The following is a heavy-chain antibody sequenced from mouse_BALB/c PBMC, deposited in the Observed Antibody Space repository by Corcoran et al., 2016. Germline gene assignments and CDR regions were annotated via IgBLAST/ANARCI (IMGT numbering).Heavy chain of an antibody. V-gene: IGHV1-9*01. CDR2: ILPGSGST. J-gene: IGHJ3*01. D-gene: IGHD2-14*01. CDR1: GYTFSSYW. Sequence: QVQLQQSGAELMKPGASVKISCKATGYTFSSYWIEWVKQRPGHGLEWIGEILPGSGSTNYNEKFKGKATFTADTSSNTAYMQLSSLTSEDSAVYYCARTERYDSFAYWGQGTLVTVSA. CDR3: ARTERYDSFAY.